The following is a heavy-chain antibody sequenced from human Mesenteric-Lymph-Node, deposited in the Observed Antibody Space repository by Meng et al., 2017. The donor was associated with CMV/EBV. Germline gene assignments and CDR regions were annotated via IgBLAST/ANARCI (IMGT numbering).Heavy chain of an antibody. J-gene: IGHJ5*02. V-gene: IGHV4-61*03. CDR2: IYYNGGT. Sequence: DSFSSASYYWTCIPPPPGKVLELIVFIYYNGGTTYNPSLKSRVTISVDTSKNHFSLNLSSVTAADTAVYYCARTLRYCSRTNCGFDPWGQGTLVTVSS. CDR1: DSFSSASYY. D-gene: IGHD2-2*01. CDR3: ARTLRYCSRTNCGFDP.